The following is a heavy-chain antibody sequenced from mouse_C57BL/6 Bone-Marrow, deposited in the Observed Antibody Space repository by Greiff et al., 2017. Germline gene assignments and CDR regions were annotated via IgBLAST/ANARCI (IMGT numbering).Heavy chain of an antibody. CDR1: GYTFTSYW. CDR3: ARRDYGSSYGNAMDY. D-gene: IGHD1-1*01. V-gene: IGHV1-64*01. Sequence: VQLQQPGAELVKPGASVKLSCKASGYTFTSYWMHWVKQRPGQGLEWIGMIHPNSGSTNYNEKFKSKATLTVDKSSSTAYMQLSSRTSEDSAVYYCARRDYGSSYGNAMDYWGQGTSVTVSS. CDR2: IHPNSGST. J-gene: IGHJ4*01.